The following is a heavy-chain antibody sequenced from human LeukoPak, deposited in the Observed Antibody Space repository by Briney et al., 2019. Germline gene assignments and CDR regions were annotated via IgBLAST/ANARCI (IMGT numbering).Heavy chain of an antibody. D-gene: IGHD2-2*01. CDR3: AREIVVVPAATDGDY. CDR1: GFTFSSYS. CDR2: ISSSSSTI. J-gene: IGHJ4*02. Sequence: GGSLRLSCAASGFTFSSYSMNWVRQAPGKGLEWVSYISSSSSTIYYADSVKGRFTISRDNAKNSLYLQMNSLRAEDTAVYYCAREIVVVPAATDGDYWGQGTLVTVSS. V-gene: IGHV3-48*04.